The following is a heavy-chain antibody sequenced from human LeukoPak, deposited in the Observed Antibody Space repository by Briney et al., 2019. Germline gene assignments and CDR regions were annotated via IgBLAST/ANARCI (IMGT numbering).Heavy chain of an antibody. V-gene: IGHV4-38-2*02. CDR3: ARDRRLTAAGNFYLFDP. Sequence: SETLSLTCAVSGYSISSGYYWGWIRQPPGKGLEGIGSFYHIGSTYYNPPLNTRLTIPVDTSKDQFSLKLSSVTAADTAVYYCARDRRLTAAGNFYLFDPWGQGTLVTVSS. D-gene: IGHD6-13*01. CDR1: GYSISSGYY. J-gene: IGHJ5*02. CDR2: FYHIGST.